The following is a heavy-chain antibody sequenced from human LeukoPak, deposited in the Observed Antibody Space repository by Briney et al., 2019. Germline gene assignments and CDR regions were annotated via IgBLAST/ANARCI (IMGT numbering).Heavy chain of an antibody. CDR2: IWFDGSNK. V-gene: IGHV3-33*01. Sequence: QPGRSLRLSCAASGFTFSSYGMHWVRQAPGKGLEWVALIWFDGSNKYYADSVKGRFTISRDNSKNTLYLQMNSLRAEDTAVYYCARCHSSMGGYFDYWGQGTLVTVSS. CDR1: GFTFSSYG. CDR3: ARCHSSMGGYFDY. J-gene: IGHJ4*02. D-gene: IGHD6-13*01.